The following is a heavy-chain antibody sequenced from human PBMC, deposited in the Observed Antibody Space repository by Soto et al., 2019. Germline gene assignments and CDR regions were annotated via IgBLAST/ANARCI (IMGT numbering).Heavy chain of an antibody. CDR1: GFTFTSNA. CDR3: AKAGGAAGTVDYFDY. D-gene: IGHD6-13*01. CDR2: ISGSAGST. J-gene: IGHJ4*02. V-gene: IGHV3-23*01. Sequence: GGSLRLSCAASGFTFTSNAIIWVRQSPGKGLEWVSVISGSAGSTYYADSVKGRFTITRDNSKNTLYLQMSSLRAEDTAVYYCAKAGGAAGTVDYFDYWGQGTLVTVSS.